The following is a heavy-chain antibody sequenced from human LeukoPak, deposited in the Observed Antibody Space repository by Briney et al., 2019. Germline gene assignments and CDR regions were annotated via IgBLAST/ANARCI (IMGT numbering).Heavy chain of an antibody. V-gene: IGHV4-30-4*01. Sequence: PSETLSLTCTVSGGSISSGDYYWSWIRQPPGKGLEWIGYIYYSGSTYYNPSLKSRVTISVDTSKNQFPLKLSPVTAADTAVYYCARVPAQEMYYFDYWGQGTLVTVSS. CDR2: IYYSGST. CDR1: GGSISSGDYY. J-gene: IGHJ4*02. CDR3: ARVPAQEMYYFDY. D-gene: IGHD2-2*01.